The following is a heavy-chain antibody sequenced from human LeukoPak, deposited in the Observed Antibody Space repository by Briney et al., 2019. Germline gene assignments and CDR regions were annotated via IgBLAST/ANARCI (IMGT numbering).Heavy chain of an antibody. V-gene: IGHV1-69*05. D-gene: IGHD2-2*01. CDR2: IIPIFGTA. CDR3: ASGSTLVPAAMKDYYYYMDV. J-gene: IGHJ6*03. Sequence: SVKVSCKASGYTFTSYAISWVRQAPGQGLEWMGGIIPIFGTANYAQKFQGRVTITTDESTSTAYMELSSLRSEDTAVYYCASGSTLVPAAMKDYYYYMDVWGKGTTVTVSS. CDR1: GYTFTSYA.